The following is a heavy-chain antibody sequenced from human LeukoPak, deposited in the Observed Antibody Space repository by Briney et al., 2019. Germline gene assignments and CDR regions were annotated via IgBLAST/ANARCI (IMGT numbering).Heavy chain of an antibody. CDR3: ARDLVAADEEYFNH. J-gene: IGHJ1*01. V-gene: IGHV3-23*01. Sequence: GGSLRLSCAASGFTFSSYAMSWVRQAPGKGLEWVSAISGSGGSTYYADSVKGRFTISRDNSKNTLYLQMNSLRAEDTAVYYCARDLVAADEEYFNHWGQGTLVTVSS. D-gene: IGHD6-13*01. CDR2: ISGSGGST. CDR1: GFTFSSYA.